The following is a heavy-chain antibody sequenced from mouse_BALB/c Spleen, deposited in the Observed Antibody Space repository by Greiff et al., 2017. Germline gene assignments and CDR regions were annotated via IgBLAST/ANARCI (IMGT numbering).Heavy chain of an antibody. D-gene: IGHD3-1*01. V-gene: IGHV5-4*02. CDR2: ISDGGSYT. CDR3: ARDGGALDY. J-gene: IGHJ2*01. Sequence: EVQLQESGGGLVKPGGSLKLSCAASGFTFSDYYMYWVRQTPEKRLEWVATISDGGSYTYYPDSVKGRFTISRDNAKNNLYLQMSSLKSEDTAMYYCARDGGALDYWGQGTTLTVSS. CDR1: GFTFSDYY.